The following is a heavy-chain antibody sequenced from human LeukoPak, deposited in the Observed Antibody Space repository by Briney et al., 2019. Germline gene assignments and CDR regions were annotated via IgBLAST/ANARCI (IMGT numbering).Heavy chain of an antibody. CDR1: GFIFSSYG. CDR2: IRYAGSNK. CDR3: AKPHFDD. V-gene: IGHV3-30*02. Sequence: PGGSLRLSCAASGFIFSSYGMHWVRQAPGKGLEWVAFIRYAGSNKYYADSVKGRFTISRDNSKNTLYLQMNSLRAGDTAVYYCAKPHFDDWGQGTLVTVSS. J-gene: IGHJ4*02.